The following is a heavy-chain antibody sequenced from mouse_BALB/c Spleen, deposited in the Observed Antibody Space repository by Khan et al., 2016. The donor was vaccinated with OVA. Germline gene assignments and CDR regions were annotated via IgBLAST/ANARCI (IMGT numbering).Heavy chain of an antibody. V-gene: IGHV14-3*02. J-gene: IGHJ4*01. CDR2: IDPANGNT. Sequence: VQLKQSGAELVKPGASVKLSCTASGFNIKDTYMHWVQQRPEQGLEWIGRIDPANGNTKYDPTFQGKATITADTSSNTVYLQLSSLTSEDTAVYYWARFDDAMDYWGQGASVTVSS. CDR1: GFNIKDTY. CDR3: ARFDDAMDY.